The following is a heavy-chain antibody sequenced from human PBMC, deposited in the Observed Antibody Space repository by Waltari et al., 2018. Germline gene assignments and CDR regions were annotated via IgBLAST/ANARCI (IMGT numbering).Heavy chain of an antibody. CDR1: GFTFSSYE. V-gene: IGHV3-48*03. Sequence: VESGGGLVQPGGSLRLSCAASGFTFSSYEMNWVRQAPGKGLEWVSYISSSGSTIYYADSVKGRFTISRDNAKNSLYLQMNSLRAEDTAVYYCARDRYPYSSSWFANYYYYGMDVWGQGTTVTVSS. J-gene: IGHJ6*02. D-gene: IGHD6-13*01. CDR2: ISSSGSTI. CDR3: ARDRYPYSSSWFANYYYYGMDV.